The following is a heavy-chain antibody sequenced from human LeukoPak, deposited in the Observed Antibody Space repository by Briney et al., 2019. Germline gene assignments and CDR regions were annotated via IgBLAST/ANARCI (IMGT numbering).Heavy chain of an antibody. CDR1: GGSISTFY. CDR2: IYDSGST. J-gene: IGHJ6*02. V-gene: IGHV4-59*01. Sequence: SETLSLTCTVSGGSISTFYWSWLRQPPGKGLEWIGYIYDSGSTNYNPSLKSRVTISVDTSKNQFSLRLSSVTAADTAVYYCAREDPQTTVPEGLDVWGQGTTVTVSS. D-gene: IGHD4-17*01. CDR3: AREDPQTTVPEGLDV.